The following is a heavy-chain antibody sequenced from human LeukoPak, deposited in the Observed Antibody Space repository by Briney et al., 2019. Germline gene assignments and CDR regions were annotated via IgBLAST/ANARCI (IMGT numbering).Heavy chain of an antibody. Sequence: SETLSLTCSVSGGSISSGNCSWGWIRQPPGKGLEWIGNIYYSGSTYYNSSLKSRVTIFVDMSKNQLSLKLTSVTAADTAVYYCTRRSYGSSLVYWGQGTLVTVSS. D-gene: IGHD6-13*01. CDR2: IYYSGST. J-gene: IGHJ4*02. CDR1: GGSISSGNCS. V-gene: IGHV4-39*01. CDR3: TRRSYGSSLVY.